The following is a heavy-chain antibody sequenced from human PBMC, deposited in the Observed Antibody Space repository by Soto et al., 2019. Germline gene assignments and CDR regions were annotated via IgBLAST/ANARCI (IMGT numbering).Heavy chain of an antibody. Sequence: ESGPTLVNPTQTLTLTCTFSGFSLSISGVGVGWIRQPPGKALEWLALIYRDDDKRYGPSLKSRLTITKDTSKNQVVLTMTNMDPVDTATYYCAHAPNYYYMDVWGKGTTVTVSS. CDR3: AHAPNYYYMDV. J-gene: IGHJ6*03. CDR2: IYRDDDK. CDR1: GFSLSISGVG. V-gene: IGHV2-5*05.